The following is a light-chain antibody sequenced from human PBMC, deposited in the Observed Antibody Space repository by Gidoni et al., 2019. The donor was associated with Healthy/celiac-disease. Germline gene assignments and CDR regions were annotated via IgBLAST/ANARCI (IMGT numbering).Light chain of an antibody. CDR3: QQSYSTPLT. CDR1: QSISSY. J-gene: IGKJ4*01. Sequence: DIQMTQSPSSLSASVGDRVTITCRASQSISSYFNWYQQKPEKAPKLLFYAASSLQSGVPSRFSGSVSGTDFTLTISSLQPEDFATYYCQQSYSTPLTFXGXTKVEIK. V-gene: IGKV1-39*01. CDR2: AAS.